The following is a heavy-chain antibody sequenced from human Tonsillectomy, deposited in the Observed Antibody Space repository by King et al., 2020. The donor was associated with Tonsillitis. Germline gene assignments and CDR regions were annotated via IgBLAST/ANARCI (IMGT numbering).Heavy chain of an antibody. D-gene: IGHD2-21*02. CDR1: GFTFSSYA. Sequence: VQLVESGGGLVQPGGSLRLSCAAAGFTFSSYAMSWVRQAPGKGLEWVSVIRGSGGSTKYADSVKGRFTIARDNSKNTLYLQMNSLRAEDTAIYYCAKDHLGVMTPDWYFDLWGRGTLVTVSS. V-gene: IGHV3-23*04. CDR2: IRGSGGST. CDR3: AKDHLGVMTPDWYFDL. J-gene: IGHJ2*01.